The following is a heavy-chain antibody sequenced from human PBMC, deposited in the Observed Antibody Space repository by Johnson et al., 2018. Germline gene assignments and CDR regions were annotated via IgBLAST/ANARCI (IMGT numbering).Heavy chain of an antibody. CDR1: GFTFDDYA. Sequence: EVQLVESGGGLVQPGRSLRLSCAASGFTFDDYAMHLVRQAPGKGLEWVSGISWNSGSIGYADSVKGRFTISRDNAKNSLYLQMNSLRAEDTALFYCAKDVLVEWRPRYFGLWGRGTLVTVSS. CDR3: AKDVLVEWRPRYFGL. V-gene: IGHV3-9*01. CDR2: ISWNSGSI. J-gene: IGHJ2*01. D-gene: IGHD3-16*02.